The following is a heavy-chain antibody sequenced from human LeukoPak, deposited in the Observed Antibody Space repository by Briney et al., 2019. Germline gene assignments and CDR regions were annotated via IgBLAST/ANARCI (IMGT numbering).Heavy chain of an antibody. CDR2: IIPILGIA. J-gene: IGHJ4*02. D-gene: IGHD6-13*01. CDR3: ARSGGILAAAGVFDY. Sequence: GASVKVSCKASGGTFSSYAISWVRQAPGQGLEWMGRIIPILGIANYAQKFQGRVTITADKSTSTAYMELSSLRSEDTAVYYCARSGGILAAAGVFDYWGQGTLVTVSS. CDR1: GGTFSSYA. V-gene: IGHV1-69*04.